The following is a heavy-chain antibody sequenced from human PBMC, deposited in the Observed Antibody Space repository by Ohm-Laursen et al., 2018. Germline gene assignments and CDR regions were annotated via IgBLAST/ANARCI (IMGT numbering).Heavy chain of an antibody. CDR3: ARDTHLDF. CDR1: GYTFTGYY. CDR2: INPNSGGT. Sequence: GASVKVSCKASGYTFTGYYMHWVRQAPGQGLEWMGWINPNSGGTNYAQMVQGRVTMTTDTSTNTAYMELGSLRSDDTAVYYCARDTHLDFWGQGTLVSVSS. J-gene: IGHJ4*02. V-gene: IGHV1-2*02.